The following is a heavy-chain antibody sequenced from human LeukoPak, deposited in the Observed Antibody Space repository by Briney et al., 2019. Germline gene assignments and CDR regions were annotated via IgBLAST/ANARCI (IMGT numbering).Heavy chain of an antibody. Sequence: ASVKVSCKASGYTFTGYYMHWVRQATGQGLEWMGWMNPNSGNTGYAQKFQGRVTMTRNTSISTAYMELSSLRSEDTAVYYCAREWYDYWGQGTLVTVSS. J-gene: IGHJ4*02. CDR1: GYTFTGYY. CDR3: AREWYDY. V-gene: IGHV1-8*02. CDR2: MNPNSGNT. D-gene: IGHD2-15*01.